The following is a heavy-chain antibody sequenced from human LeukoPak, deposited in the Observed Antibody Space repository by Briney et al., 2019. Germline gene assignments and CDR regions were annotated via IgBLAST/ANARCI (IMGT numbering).Heavy chain of an antibody. CDR2: TYYRSKWYN. J-gene: IGHJ6*04. CDR1: GDSVSSNSAA. D-gene: IGHD6-13*01. Sequence: SQTLSLTCDISGDSVSSNSAAWNWIRQSPSRGLEWLGRTYYRSKWYNDYAVSVKSRITINPDTSKNQFSLQLNSVTPEDTAVYYCARDRAAAGYYYYYGMDVWGKGTTVTVSS. V-gene: IGHV6-1*01. CDR3: ARDRAAAGYYYYYGMDV.